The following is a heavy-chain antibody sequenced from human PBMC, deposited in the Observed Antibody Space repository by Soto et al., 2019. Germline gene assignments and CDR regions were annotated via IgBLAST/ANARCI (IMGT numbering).Heavy chain of an antibody. CDR1: GYSFTTYG. J-gene: IGHJ6*02. CDR2: ISAYNGNT. V-gene: IGHV1-18*01. Sequence: QVQLVQSGGEVKKPGASVKVSCKTSGYSFTTYGISWVRQAPGQGLEWMGWISAYNGNTNYAQKLQDRVTMTTDTSTSTAYMELRILRSDDTAVYYCARGGPAPYYYYGMDVWGQGSTVTVSS. CDR3: ARGGPAPYYYYGMDV.